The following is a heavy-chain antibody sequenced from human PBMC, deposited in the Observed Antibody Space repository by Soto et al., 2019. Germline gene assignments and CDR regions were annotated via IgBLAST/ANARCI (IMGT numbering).Heavy chain of an antibody. CDR3: TTHEEGAPWAGGFDS. V-gene: IGHV3-23*01. J-gene: IGHJ5*01. CDR1: GFRFRTRA. Sequence: GGSLRLSCAASGFRFRTRAMSWFRQAPGKGLEWVASIRPGGDGTYYADSVKGRFAVSRDNSNVTLYLQMDSLRVEDTAIYYCTTHEEGAPWAGGFDSWGQGTLVTVSS. CDR2: IRPGGDGT. D-gene: IGHD1-26*01.